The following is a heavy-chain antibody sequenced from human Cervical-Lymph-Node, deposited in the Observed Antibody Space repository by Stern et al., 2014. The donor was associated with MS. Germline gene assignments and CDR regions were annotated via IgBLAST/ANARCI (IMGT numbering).Heavy chain of an antibody. D-gene: IGHD3-9*01. CDR2: VYHSGYA. V-gene: IGHV4-4*02. CDR1: GVSILRTDW. Sequence: QLQLQESGPGLVKPSGTLSLTCAVSGVSILRTDWWSWVRQPPGKGLEWIVEVYHSGYATYNPSLKSRAIISVEKSKNQFFLHLTSVTAADTALYYCASRTLTFPYYFDSWGQGTLVTVSS. J-gene: IGHJ4*02. CDR3: ASRTLTFPYYFDS.